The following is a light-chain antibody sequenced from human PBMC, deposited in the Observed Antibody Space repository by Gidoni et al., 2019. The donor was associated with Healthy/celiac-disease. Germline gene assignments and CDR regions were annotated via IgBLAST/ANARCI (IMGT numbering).Light chain of an antibody. CDR2: AAS. Sequence: DIHMTQSPSSLSASVGDRVTIPFRASQSISSYLNWYQQKPGKAPKLLIYAASSLQSGVPSRFSGSGSGTDFTLTISSLQPEDFATYYCQQSYSTPPTFGQGTKVEIK. CDR3: QQSYSTPPT. CDR1: QSISSY. V-gene: IGKV1-39*01. J-gene: IGKJ1*01.